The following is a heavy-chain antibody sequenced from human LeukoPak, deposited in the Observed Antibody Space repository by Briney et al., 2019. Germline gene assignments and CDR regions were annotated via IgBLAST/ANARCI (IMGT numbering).Heavy chain of an antibody. J-gene: IGHJ3*02. V-gene: IGHV3-30*18. D-gene: IGHD3-22*01. CDR2: ISYDGSNK. Sequence: GGSLRLSCAASGFTFSSYGMHWVRQAPGKGLEWVAVISYDGSNKYYADSVKGRFTISRDNSKNTLYLQMNSLRAEDTAVYYCAKSIFDSSGYDAFDIWGQGTMVTVSS. CDR1: GFTFSSYG. CDR3: AKSIFDSSGYDAFDI.